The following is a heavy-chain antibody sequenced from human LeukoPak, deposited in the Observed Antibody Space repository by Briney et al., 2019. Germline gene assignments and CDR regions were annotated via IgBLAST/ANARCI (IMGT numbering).Heavy chain of an antibody. CDR2: INHSGST. V-gene: IGHV4-34*01. J-gene: IGHJ5*02. CDR1: GGSFSGYY. D-gene: IGHD3-9*01. CDR3: ARAALLRWFDP. Sequence: PSETLSLTCAVYGGSFSGYYWSWIRQPPGKGLELIGEINHSGSTNYNPSLKSRVTISVDTSKNQFSLKLSSVTAADTAVYYCARAALLRWFDPWGQGTLVTVSS.